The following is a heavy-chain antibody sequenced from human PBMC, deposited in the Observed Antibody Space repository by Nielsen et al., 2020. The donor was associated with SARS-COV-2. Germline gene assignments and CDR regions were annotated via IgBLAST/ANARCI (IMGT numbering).Heavy chain of an antibody. CDR3: ARGTGRFLEWLLVYDY. CDR1: GGSISSYY. Sequence: GSLRLSCTVSGGSISSYYWSWIRQPPGKGLEWIGYIYYSGSTNYNPSLKSRVTISVDTSKNQFSLKLSSVTAADTAVYYCARGTGRFLEWLLVYDYWGQGTLVTVSS. CDR2: IYYSGST. J-gene: IGHJ4*02. D-gene: IGHD3-3*01. V-gene: IGHV4-59*12.